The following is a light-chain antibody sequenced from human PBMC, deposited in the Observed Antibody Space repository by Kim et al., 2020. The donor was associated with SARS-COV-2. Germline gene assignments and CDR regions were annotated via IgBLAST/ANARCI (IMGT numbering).Light chain of an antibody. Sequence: GQSVTISCTRTSSDVGGYNYVSWYQQNPGKAPKLMIYEVSKRPSGVPDRFSGSKSGNTASLTVSGLQAEDEADYYCSSYAGSNNWVFGGGTKLTVL. CDR2: EVS. J-gene: IGLJ3*02. CDR1: SSDVGGYNY. V-gene: IGLV2-8*01. CDR3: SSYAGSNNWV.